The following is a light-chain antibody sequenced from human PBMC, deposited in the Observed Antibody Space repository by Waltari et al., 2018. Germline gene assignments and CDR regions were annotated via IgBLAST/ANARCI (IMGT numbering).Light chain of an antibody. Sequence: DIVMPQSPLSLPVTLGQPASISCRSSPSLVHTDGNTYLNWLQQRPGQSPRRLIYRVSNRDSGVPSRFSGSWSGTEFTLNISRVEAEDVAVYYRMQGTQRRTFCQGTKVEIK. CDR3: MQGTQRRT. CDR1: PSLVHTDGNTY. V-gene: IGKV2-30*02. CDR2: RVS. J-gene: IGKJ1*01.